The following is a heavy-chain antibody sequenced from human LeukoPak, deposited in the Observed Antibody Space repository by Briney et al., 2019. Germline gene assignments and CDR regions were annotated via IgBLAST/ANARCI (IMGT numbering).Heavy chain of an antibody. D-gene: IGHD3-22*01. V-gene: IGHV5-51*01. J-gene: IGHJ5*02. Sequence: GESLKISCKGSGYSFTSYWIGWVRQMPGKGLEWMGIIYPGDSDTRYSPSFQGQVTISADKSISTAYLQWSSLKASDTAMYYCARQPTYYYDSSGYYDRGWFDPWGQGNLGNGSS. CDR2: IYPGDSDT. CDR1: GYSFTSYW. CDR3: ARQPTYYYDSSGYYDRGWFDP.